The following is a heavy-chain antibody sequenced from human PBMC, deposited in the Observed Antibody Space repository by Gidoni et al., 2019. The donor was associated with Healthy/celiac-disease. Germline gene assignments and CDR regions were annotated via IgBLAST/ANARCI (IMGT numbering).Heavy chain of an antibody. Sequence: QVQLVQSGAEVKKPGSSVKVSCKASGGTFSSYSLSWVRQAPGQGLEWLGGIIPIFGTANYAQKFQGRVTITADESTSTAYMELSSLRSEDTAVYYCARDLWEWELPRSPDAFDIWGQGTMVTVSS. D-gene: IGHD1-26*01. CDR1: GGTFSSYS. CDR2: IIPIFGTA. J-gene: IGHJ3*02. V-gene: IGHV1-69*01. CDR3: ARDLWEWELPRSPDAFDI.